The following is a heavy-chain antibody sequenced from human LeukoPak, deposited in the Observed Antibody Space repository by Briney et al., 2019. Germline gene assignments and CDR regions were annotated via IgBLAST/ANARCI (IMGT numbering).Heavy chain of an antibody. CDR3: AKAFYSNYDY. CDR1: GFTFSSYA. Sequence: GGSLRLSCAASGFTFSSYAMSWVRQAPGKGLEWVSTISGSGGSTYYADSMKGRFTISRDNSKNTLYLQMNSLRAEDTAVYYCAKAFYSNYDYWGQGTLVTVSS. V-gene: IGHV3-23*01. CDR2: ISGSGGST. D-gene: IGHD4-11*01. J-gene: IGHJ4*02.